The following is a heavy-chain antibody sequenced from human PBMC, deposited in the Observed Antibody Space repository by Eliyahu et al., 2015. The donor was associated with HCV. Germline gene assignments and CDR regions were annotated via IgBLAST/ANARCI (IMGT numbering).Heavy chain of an antibody. Sequence: EVQLVESGGGLVKPGGSLRLSCAVSGFTFSXYSXNWVRQAXGKGLEWVSXISSSSSYIYYADSVKGRFTISRDNAKNSLYLQMNSLRAEDTAVYYCARGRVDFWSGYSYYYGMDVWGQGTTVTVSS. D-gene: IGHD3-3*01. CDR1: GFTFSXYS. CDR2: ISSSSSYI. J-gene: IGHJ6*02. V-gene: IGHV3-21*01. CDR3: ARGRVDFWSGYSYYYGMDV.